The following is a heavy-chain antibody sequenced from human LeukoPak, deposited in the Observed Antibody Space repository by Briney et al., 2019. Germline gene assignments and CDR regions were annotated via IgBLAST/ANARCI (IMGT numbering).Heavy chain of an antibody. V-gene: IGHV5-51*01. J-gene: IGHJ6*02. CDR1: GYSFTTYW. CDR3: ARQKYCSGGSCSDYYGMDV. D-gene: IGHD2-15*01. Sequence: GESLKISCKGSGYSFTTYWIGWVRQMPGKGLEWMGIIYPGDSESRHSPSFEGQVTISADKSISTAYLQWSSLKASDTAMYYCARQKYCSGGSCSDYYGMDVWGQGTTVTVSS. CDR2: IYPGDSES.